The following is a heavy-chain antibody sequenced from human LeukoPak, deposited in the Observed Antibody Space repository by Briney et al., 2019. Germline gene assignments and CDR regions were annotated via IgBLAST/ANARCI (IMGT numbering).Heavy chain of an antibody. V-gene: IGHV4-31*03. J-gene: IGHJ4*02. CDR2: IYYSGST. Sequence: PSETLSLTCTVSGGSISSGGYCWSWIRQHPGKGLEWIGYIYYSGSTYYNPSLKSRVTISVDTSKNQFSLKLSSVTAADTAVYYCARAPTRSGIDYWGQGTLVTVSS. CDR1: GGSISSGGYC. CDR3: ARAPTRSGIDY. D-gene: IGHD3-10*01.